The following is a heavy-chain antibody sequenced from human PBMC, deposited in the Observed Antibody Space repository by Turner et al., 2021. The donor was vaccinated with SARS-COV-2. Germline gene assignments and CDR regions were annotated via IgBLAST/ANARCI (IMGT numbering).Heavy chain of an antibody. CDR1: GYPLPRYD. V-gene: IGHV1-8*03. D-gene: IGHD2-2*01. CDR3: ARGGYCSSTSCSPYWYFDL. Sequence: QVQLVQCEAEVKKLGASVKVSCQASGYPLPRYDINWVRQATGQGLDWIRGMNPDSGNTAYAQKIHGRVTITRNTSISTAYMELSSLRSEDTAVYYCARGGYCSSTSCSPYWYFDLWGRGTLVTVSS. CDR2: MNPDSGNT. J-gene: IGHJ2*01.